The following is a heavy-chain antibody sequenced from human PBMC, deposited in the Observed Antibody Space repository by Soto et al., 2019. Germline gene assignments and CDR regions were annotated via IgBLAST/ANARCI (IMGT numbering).Heavy chain of an antibody. CDR3: ARGGTVYYYGMAV. CDR2: IYYSGST. CDR1: GVSIGSGDYY. V-gene: IGHV4-30-4*08. J-gene: IGHJ6*02. D-gene: IGHD1-1*01. Sequence: TLSLPSTVAGVSIGSGDYYWSWIRQPPGKCLEWIGYIYYSGSTYYNPSLKSRVTISVDTSKNQFSLKLSSVTAADTAVYYCARGGTVYYYGMAVWGQGTTVLVSS.